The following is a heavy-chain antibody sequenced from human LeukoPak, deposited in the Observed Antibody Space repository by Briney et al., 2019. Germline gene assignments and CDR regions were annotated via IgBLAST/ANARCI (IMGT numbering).Heavy chain of an antibody. Sequence: GGSLRLSCAASGFTFSSYWMHWVRQAPGKGLEWITYISSLSHTANYANSVEGRFTISRDNAENALFPQMNSPKAEDTAVYYCARGGRYYGSGSYYNHFDYWGQGTLVTVSA. D-gene: IGHD3-10*01. J-gene: IGHJ4*02. V-gene: IGHV3-48*04. CDR2: ISSLSHTA. CDR1: GFTFSSYW. CDR3: ARGGRYYGSGSYYNHFDY.